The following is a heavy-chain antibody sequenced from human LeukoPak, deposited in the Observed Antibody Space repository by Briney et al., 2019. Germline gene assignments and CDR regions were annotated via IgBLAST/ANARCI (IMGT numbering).Heavy chain of an antibody. Sequence: SVKVSCKASGGTFSSYAISWVRQAPGQGLEWMVRIIPILGIANYAQKFQGRVTITADKSTSTAYMELSSLRSEDTAVYYCARVLGTDSSRYYYYYMDVWGKGTSVTVSS. CDR2: IIPILGIA. V-gene: IGHV1-69*04. D-gene: IGHD6-6*01. J-gene: IGHJ6*03. CDR1: GGTFSSYA. CDR3: ARVLGTDSSRYYYYYMDV.